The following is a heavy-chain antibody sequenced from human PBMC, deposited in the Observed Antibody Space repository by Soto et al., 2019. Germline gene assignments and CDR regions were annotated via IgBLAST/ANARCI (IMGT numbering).Heavy chain of an antibody. CDR2: ISGSGSTI. CDR3: AREVDY. V-gene: IGHV3-48*03. CDR1: GFTFSSHE. Sequence: GGSLRLSCEATGFTFSSHEMNWIRQTPGKRLEWIAKISGSGSTINYADSVKGRFTISRDNVQRTLHLQMDSLRVEDTGVYYCAREVDYWGQGTLVTVSS. J-gene: IGHJ4*02.